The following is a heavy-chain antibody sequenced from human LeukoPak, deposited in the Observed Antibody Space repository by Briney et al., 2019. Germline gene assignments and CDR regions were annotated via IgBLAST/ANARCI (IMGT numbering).Heavy chain of an antibody. D-gene: IGHD6-25*01. J-gene: IGHJ4*02. Sequence: PSETLSLTCTVSGGSISSYYWSWIRQPPGKGLEWIGYIYYTGTTSYNPSLKSRVTISVDTSKNQFSLKVNSVTAADTAVYYCARRSSGGWRYFDFWGQGSLVTVSS. CDR1: GGSISSYY. CDR2: IYYTGTT. V-gene: IGHV4-59*08. CDR3: ARRSSGGWRYFDF.